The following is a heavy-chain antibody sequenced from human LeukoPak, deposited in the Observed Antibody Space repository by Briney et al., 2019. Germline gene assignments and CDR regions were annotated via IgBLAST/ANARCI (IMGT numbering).Heavy chain of an antibody. CDR2: IYYSGST. CDR1: GGSISSGDYY. CDR3: ARGSPELVVFDY. J-gene: IGHJ4*02. Sequence: PSETLSLTCTVSGGSISSGDYYWSWIRQPPGKGLEWIGYIYYSGSTYYNPSLKSRVTISVDTSKNQFSLKLSSVTAADTAVYYCARGSPELVVFDYWGQGTLVTVSS. V-gene: IGHV4-30-4*01. D-gene: IGHD2-8*02.